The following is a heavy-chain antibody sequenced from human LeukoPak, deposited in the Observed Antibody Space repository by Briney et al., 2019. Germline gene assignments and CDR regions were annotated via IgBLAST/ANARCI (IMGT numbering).Heavy chain of an antibody. CDR3: AKSTGSSEY. D-gene: IGHD2-8*02. Sequence: GGSLRLSCSASGFTFNTYAMTWVRQAPGKGLEWVSAMSVRGGVTYYADSVKGRFTISRDNSKNTLYLQMNSLRAEDTAVYYCAKSTGSSEYWGQGTLVTVSS. CDR1: GFTFNTYA. CDR2: MSVRGGVT. J-gene: IGHJ4*02. V-gene: IGHV3-23*01.